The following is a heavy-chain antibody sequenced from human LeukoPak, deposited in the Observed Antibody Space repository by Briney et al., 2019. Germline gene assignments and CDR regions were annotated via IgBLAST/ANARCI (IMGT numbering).Heavy chain of an antibody. V-gene: IGHV3-30*18. CDR2: ISYDGSNK. D-gene: IGHD4-23*01. J-gene: IGHJ4*02. Sequence: GGSLRLSCAASGFTFSSYGMHWVRQAPGKGLEWVAAISYDGSNKYYADSVKGRFTISRDNPKNTLYLQMNSLRVEDTAVYYCAKRSRPTVVTPSSFDYWGQGTQVTVSS. CDR3: AKRSRPTVVTPSSFDY. CDR1: GFTFSSYG.